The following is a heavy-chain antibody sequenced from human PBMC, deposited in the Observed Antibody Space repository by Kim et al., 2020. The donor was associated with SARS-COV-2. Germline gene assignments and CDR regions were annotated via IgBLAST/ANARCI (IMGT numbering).Heavy chain of an antibody. CDR2: ISGSGGST. V-gene: IGHV3-23*01. D-gene: IGHD6-19*01. CDR3: AKDQDSSGWYPSYAYYGMDV. CDR1: GFTFSSYA. Sequence: GGSLRLSCAASGFTFSSYAMSWVRQAPGKGLEWVSAISGSGGSTYYADSVKGRFTISRDNSKNTLYLQMNSLRAEDTAVYYCAKDQDSSGWYPSYAYYGMDVWGQGTTVTVSS. J-gene: IGHJ6*02.